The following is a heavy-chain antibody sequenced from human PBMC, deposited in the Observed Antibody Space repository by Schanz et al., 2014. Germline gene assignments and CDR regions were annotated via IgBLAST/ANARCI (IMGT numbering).Heavy chain of an antibody. J-gene: IGHJ3*01. CDR2: LYIGGGST. Sequence: EVQLVESGGGLVQPGGSLRLSCAASGFTFGNFFMSWVRQAPGKGLEWVSSLYIGGGSTRYADSVKGRFIISRDSSKNTLFLQMNSLRADDTAVYFCARDEGRDGYNLAFDVWGQGTLVTVSS. V-gene: IGHV3-23*04. D-gene: IGHD5-12*01. CDR1: GFTFGNFF. CDR3: ARDEGRDGYNLAFDV.